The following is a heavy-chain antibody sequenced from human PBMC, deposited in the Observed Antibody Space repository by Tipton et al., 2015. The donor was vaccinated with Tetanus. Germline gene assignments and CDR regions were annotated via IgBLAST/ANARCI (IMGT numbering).Heavy chain of an antibody. D-gene: IGHD6-19*01. CDR1: GFTFSSYT. CDR3: ARPFSSGWHKTPPGF. V-gene: IGHV3-33*01. J-gene: IGHJ4*02. Sequence: SLRLSCAASGFTFSSYTMHWVRQAPGKGLDWVGLIYYDGSIEYYVDSVKGRFTISRDNLKNRLYLQMNSLRAEDTAMYYCARPFSSGWHKTPPGFWGQGTRVTVSS. CDR2: IYYDGSIE.